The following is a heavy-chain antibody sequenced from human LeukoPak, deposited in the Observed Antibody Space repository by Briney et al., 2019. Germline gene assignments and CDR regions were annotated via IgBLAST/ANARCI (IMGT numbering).Heavy chain of an antibody. V-gene: IGHV1-2*02. D-gene: IGHD2-21*02. CDR2: MHGGNGNT. CDR1: GYKFISHY. Sequence: ASVRVSCKASGYKFISHYLQWVRQAPGLGPEWTGWMHGGNGNTRYAEKFEGRVTMTRDTSTSTAYMDLSSLTSDDTAVYYCAREGSYCVGGDCYSFDFWGQGTLVTVSS. J-gene: IGHJ4*02. CDR3: AREGSYCVGGDCYSFDF.